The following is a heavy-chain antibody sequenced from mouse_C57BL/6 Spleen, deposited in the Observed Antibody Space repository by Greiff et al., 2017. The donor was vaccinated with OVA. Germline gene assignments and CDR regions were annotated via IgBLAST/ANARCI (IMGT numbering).Heavy chain of an antibody. D-gene: IGHD1-1*01. V-gene: IGHV1-52*01. J-gene: IGHJ1*03. CDR3: ARRGSYYGRAYLYFDV. Sequence: QVKLQQPGAELVRPGSSVKLSCKASGYTFTSYWMHWVKQRPIKGLEWIGNIDPSDSATNYTQKFKDKATLTVDKSSSTAYMQLSSLTAEYSAVYYGARRGSYYGRAYLYFDVWGTVTTVTVSS. CDR2: IDPSDSAT. CDR1: GYTFTSYW.